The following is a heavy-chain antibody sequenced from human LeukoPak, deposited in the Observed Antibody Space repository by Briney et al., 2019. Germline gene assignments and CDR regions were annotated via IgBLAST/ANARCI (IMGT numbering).Heavy chain of an antibody. CDR2: ISSSSSYI. CDR1: GFTFSSYS. CDR3: ARVGAGGLGLDY. J-gene: IGHJ4*02. V-gene: IGHV3-21*01. Sequence: GGSLRLSCAASGFTFSSYSMNWARQAPGKGLEWVSSISSSSSYIYYADSVKGRFTISRDNAKNSLYLQMNSLRAEDTAVYYCARVGAGGLGLDYWGQGTLVTVSS. D-gene: IGHD3-3*01.